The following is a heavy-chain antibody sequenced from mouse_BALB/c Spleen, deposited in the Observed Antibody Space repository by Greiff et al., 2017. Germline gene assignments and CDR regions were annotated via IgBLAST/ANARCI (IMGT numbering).Heavy chain of an antibody. V-gene: IGHV2-5-1*01. CDR1: GFSLTSYG. J-gene: IGHJ4*01. CDR2: IWRGGST. Sequence: VKLMESGPSLVQPSQSLSITCTVSGFSLTSYGVHWVRQSPGKGLEWLGVIWRGGSTDYNAAFMSRLSITKDNSKSQVFFKMNSLQADDTAIYYCAKMGGDYYAMDYWGQGTSVTVSS. CDR3: AKMGGDYYAMDY.